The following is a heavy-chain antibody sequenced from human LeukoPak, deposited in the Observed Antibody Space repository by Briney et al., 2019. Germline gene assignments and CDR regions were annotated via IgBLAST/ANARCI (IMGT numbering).Heavy chain of an antibody. V-gene: IGHV3-21*01. CDR1: GFTFSSYS. CDR2: ISSSSYI. Sequence: PGGSLRLSCAASGFTFSSYSMNWVRQDPGKGLEWVSSISSSSYIYYADSVKGRFTISRDNAKNSLYLQMNSLRAEDTAVYYCARDARDSSGYSPFDYWGQGTLVTVSS. J-gene: IGHJ4*02. CDR3: ARDARDSSGYSPFDY. D-gene: IGHD3-22*01.